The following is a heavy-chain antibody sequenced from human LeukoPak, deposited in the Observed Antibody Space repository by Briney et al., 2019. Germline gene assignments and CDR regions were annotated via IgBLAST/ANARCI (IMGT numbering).Heavy chain of an antibody. D-gene: IGHD3-3*01. CDR2: IKQDGSEK. CDR1: GFTFSSYW. J-gene: IGHJ4*02. V-gene: IGHV3-7*01. CDR3: ARDRDFWSGYYIDY. Sequence: QPGGSLRLSCAASGFTFSSYWMSWVRQAPGKGLEWVANIKQDGSEKHYVDSAKGRFTISRDNAKNSLYLQMNSLRAEDTAVYSCARDRDFWSGYYIDYWGQGTLVTVSS.